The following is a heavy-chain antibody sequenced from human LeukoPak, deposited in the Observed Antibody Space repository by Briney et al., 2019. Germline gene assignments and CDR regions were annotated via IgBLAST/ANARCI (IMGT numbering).Heavy chain of an antibody. CDR3: ARQTAVAGYYYYGMDV. Sequence: GESLKISCKGSGYSFTSYWIGGVRQMPGKGLEWMGIIYPGDSDTRYSPSFQGQVTISADRSISTAYLQWSSLKASDTAMYYCARQTAVAGYYYYGMDVWGKGTTVTVSS. V-gene: IGHV5-51*01. J-gene: IGHJ6*04. D-gene: IGHD6-13*01. CDR1: GYSFTSYW. CDR2: IYPGDSDT.